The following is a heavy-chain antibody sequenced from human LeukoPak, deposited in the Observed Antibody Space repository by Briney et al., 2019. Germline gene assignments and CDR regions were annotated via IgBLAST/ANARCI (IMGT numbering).Heavy chain of an antibody. Sequence: GGSLRLSCAASGFTFSSYGMSWVRQAPGKGLEWVSYISSSGSTIYYADSVKGRFTISRDNAKNSLYLQMNSLRAEDTAVYYCARRFMVRGVNGYYYYYYYMDVWGKGTTVTISS. J-gene: IGHJ6*03. CDR1: GFTFSSYG. CDR2: ISSSGSTI. V-gene: IGHV3-48*04. D-gene: IGHD3-10*01. CDR3: ARRFMVRGVNGYYYYYYYMDV.